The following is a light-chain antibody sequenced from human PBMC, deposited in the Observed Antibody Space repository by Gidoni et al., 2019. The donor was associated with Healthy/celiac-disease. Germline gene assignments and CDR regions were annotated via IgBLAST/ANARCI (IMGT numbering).Light chain of an antibody. CDR3: STLV. CDR1: SSDVGGYHY. V-gene: IGLV2-14*01. Sequence: QSALTQPASVSGSPGQSITISCTGTSSDVGGYHYVSWYQQHPGKAPQLMIYDVSHRPSGFSNRFSGSKSGNTASLTISGLQAEDEADTSSSTLVFGGGTKLTVL. J-gene: IGLJ2*01. CDR2: DVS.